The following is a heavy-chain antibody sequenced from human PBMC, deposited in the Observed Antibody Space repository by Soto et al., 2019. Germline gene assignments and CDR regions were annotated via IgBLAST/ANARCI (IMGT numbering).Heavy chain of an antibody. D-gene: IGHD5-12*01. CDR3: AKDLYSGYDYYYFDY. J-gene: IGHJ4*02. V-gene: IGHV3-9*01. CDR1: GFTFDDYS. CDR2: ISWNSGSI. Sequence: GGSLILSCAAYGFTFDDYSMHWVRQAPGKGLEWVSGISWNSGSIGYADSVKGRFTISRDNAKNSLYLQMNSLRAEDTALYYCAKDLYSGYDYYYFDYWGQGTLVTVSS.